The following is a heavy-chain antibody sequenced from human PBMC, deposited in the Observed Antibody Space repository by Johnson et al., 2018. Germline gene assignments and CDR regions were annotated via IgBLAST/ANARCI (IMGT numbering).Heavy chain of an antibody. D-gene: IGHD3-10*01. V-gene: IGHV3-23*04. CDR1: GFIFSNYA. CDR2: ISGGGGYT. Sequence: VQLVESGGGLVQPGGSLRLSCAASGFIFSNYAMSWVRQAPGKGLEWVPTISGGGGYTYYADSVKGRFTISRDNSKNTQYLQMNSLRDDDTAVYYRANDQFEGAKHFHHWGQGTLVTVSS. CDR3: ANDQFEGAKHFHH. J-gene: IGHJ1*01.